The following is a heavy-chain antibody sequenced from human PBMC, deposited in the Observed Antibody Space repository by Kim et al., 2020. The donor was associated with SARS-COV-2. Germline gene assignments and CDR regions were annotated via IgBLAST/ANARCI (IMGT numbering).Heavy chain of an antibody. V-gene: IGHV3-9*01. D-gene: IGHD2-2*01. J-gene: IGHJ4*02. Sequence: GGSRRLSCAASGFTFGDYAMHWVRQAPGKGLEWVSGISWNSGSIGYADSVKGRFTISRDNAKNSLYLQMNSLRAEDTALYYCAKDTQYQLLSPYFDYWGQGTLVTVSS. CDR1: GFTFGDYA. CDR2: ISWNSGSI. CDR3: AKDTQYQLLSPYFDY.